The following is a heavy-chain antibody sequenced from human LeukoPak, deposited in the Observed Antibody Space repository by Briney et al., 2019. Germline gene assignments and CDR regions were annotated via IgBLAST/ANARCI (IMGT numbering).Heavy chain of an antibody. CDR1: GGSFSGYY. V-gene: IGHV4-34*01. J-gene: IGHJ4*02. CDR3: ARGRYYDFWSGYYRVYFDY. D-gene: IGHD3-3*01. CDR2: INHSGST. Sequence: SETLSLTCAVYGGSFSGYYWSWIRQPPGKGLEWIGEINHSGSTNYNPSLKSRVTISVDTSKNQFSLKLSSVTAADTAVYCCARGRYYDFWSGYYRVYFDYWGQGTLVTVSS.